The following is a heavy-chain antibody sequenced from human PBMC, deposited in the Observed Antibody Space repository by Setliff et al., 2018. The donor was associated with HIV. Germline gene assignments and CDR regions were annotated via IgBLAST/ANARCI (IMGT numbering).Heavy chain of an antibody. CDR1: GGFISSYY. CDR2: IYTSGST. Sequence: SETLSLTCTVSGGFISSYYWNWIRQPAGKGLEWIGRIYTSGSTNYNPSLKSRVTMSVDTSKNQFSLRLSSVTTADTAVYYCARGAIAAAGDFDYWGQGTLVTVSS. J-gene: IGHJ4*02. D-gene: IGHD6-13*01. CDR3: ARGAIAAAGDFDY. V-gene: IGHV4-4*07.